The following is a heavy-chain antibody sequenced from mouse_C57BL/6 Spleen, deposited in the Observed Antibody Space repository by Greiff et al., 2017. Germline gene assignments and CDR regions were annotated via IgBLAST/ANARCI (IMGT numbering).Heavy chain of an antibody. CDR3: ARHADSSGYWFAY. D-gene: IGHD3-2*02. CDR2: IWSDGST. J-gene: IGHJ3*01. Sequence: VQGVESGPGLVAPSQSLSITCTVSGFSLPSYGVHWVRQPPGKGLEWLVVIWSDGSTTYNSALKSRLSISKDNSKSQVFLKMNSLQTDDTAMYYCARHADSSGYWFAYWGQGTLVTVSA. V-gene: IGHV2-6-1*01. CDR1: GFSLPSYG.